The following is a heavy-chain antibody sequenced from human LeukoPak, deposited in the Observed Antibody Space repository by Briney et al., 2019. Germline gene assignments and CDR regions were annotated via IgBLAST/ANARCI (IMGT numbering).Heavy chain of an antibody. CDR2: IYHSGST. V-gene: IGHV4-38-2*02. CDR3: ARGVKMATIGD. J-gene: IGHJ4*02. CDR1: GCSISSGYY. D-gene: IGHD5-24*01. Sequence: SETLSLTCTVSGCSISSGYYWGWIRQPPGKGLEWIGSIYHSGSTYYNPSLKSRVTISVDTSKIQFSLKLSSVTAADTAVYYCARGVKMATIGDWGQGTLVTVSS.